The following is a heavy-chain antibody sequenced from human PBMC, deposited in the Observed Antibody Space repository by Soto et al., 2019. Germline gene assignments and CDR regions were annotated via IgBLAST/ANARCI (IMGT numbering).Heavy chain of an antibody. J-gene: IGHJ3*02. CDR2: IYSGGST. D-gene: IGHD6-6*01. V-gene: IGHV3-53*01. CDR3: ARDYSSSQDAFDI. Sequence: GGSLRLSCAASGFTVSSNYMSWVRQAPGKGLEWVSVIYSGGSTYYADSVKGRFTISRDNSKNTLYLQMNSLRAEATDVYYCARDYSSSQDAFDIWGQGTMVTVSS. CDR1: GFTVSSNY.